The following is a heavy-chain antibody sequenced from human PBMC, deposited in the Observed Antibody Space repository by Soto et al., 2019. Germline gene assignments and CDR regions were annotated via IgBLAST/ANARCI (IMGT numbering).Heavy chain of an antibody. V-gene: IGHV1-3*05. J-gene: IGHJ5*02. CDR1: GYTFTTYP. CDR2: INVGNGGT. CDR3: ATDRAGYCSGGSCPEAWFDP. Sequence: QVQLVQSGAEEKKPGASVKVSCKASGYTFTTYPMNWLRQAPGQRPEWMGWINVGNGGTKYSQKFQGRVSITRDTXXSTAYMQLSRLRSDDTAVYYCATDRAGYCSGGSCPEAWFDPWGQGTLVTVTS. D-gene: IGHD2-15*01.